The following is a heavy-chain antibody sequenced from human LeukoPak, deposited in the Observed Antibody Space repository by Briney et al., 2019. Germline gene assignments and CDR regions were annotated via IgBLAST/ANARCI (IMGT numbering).Heavy chain of an antibody. D-gene: IGHD6-19*01. CDR2: IKQDGSEK. V-gene: IGHV3-7*01. J-gene: IGHJ5*02. CDR1: GFTFSSYD. CDR3: ARERQWLDL. Sequence: GGSLRLSCAASGFTFSSYDMSWVRQAPGKGLEWVANIKQDGSEKYYVDSVKGRFTISRDNAKNSLYLQMNSLRAEDTAVYYCARERQWLDLGGQGTLVTVSS.